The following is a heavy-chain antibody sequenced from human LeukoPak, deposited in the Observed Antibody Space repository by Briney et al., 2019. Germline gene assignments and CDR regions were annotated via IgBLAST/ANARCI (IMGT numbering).Heavy chain of an antibody. V-gene: IGHV3-21*01. CDR2: ISSSSSYI. CDR3: AGGSIPPGHY. Sequence: GGSLRLSCAAYGFTFSSFSMNWVRQARGKGLQWVSSISSSSSYIYYAVSVKVRFNNSRDNAKTTMYLQMNSLRAEETAVYYCAGGSIPPGHYWGQGTLVTVSS. J-gene: IGHJ4*02. CDR1: GFTFSSFS. D-gene: IGHD2-15*01.